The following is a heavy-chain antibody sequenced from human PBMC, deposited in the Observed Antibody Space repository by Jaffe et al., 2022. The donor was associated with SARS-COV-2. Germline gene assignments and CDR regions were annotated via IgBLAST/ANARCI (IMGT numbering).Heavy chain of an antibody. CDR2: INHSGST. V-gene: IGHV4-34*02. CDR3: ARWLWRDYGPPYWYFDL. CDR1: GGSFSGYY. J-gene: IGHJ2*01. Sequence: VHLQQWVAGLLKPSETLSLTCAIYGGSFSGYYWSWIRQPPGKGLEWVGEINHSGSTNYNPSLKSRVTISIDTSKNQFSLKMNSVTAADTAVYYCARWLWRDYGPPYWYFDLWGRGTLVTVSS. D-gene: IGHD4-17*01.